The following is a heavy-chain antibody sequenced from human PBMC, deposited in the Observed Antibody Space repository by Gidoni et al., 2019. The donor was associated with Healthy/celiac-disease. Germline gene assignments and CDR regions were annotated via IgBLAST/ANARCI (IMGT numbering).Heavy chain of an antibody. CDR2: ISYDGSNK. D-gene: IGHD3-10*01. Sequence: QVLLVESGVGVVQPGRSLRLSCAASGFTFSSYAMQWVRQAPGKGLEWVAVISYDGSNKYYADSVKGRFTISRDNSKNTLYLQMNSLRAEDTAVYYWARDGPGYYYGSGSYYPYYYYGMDVWGQGTTVTVSS. CDR1: GFTFSSYA. V-gene: IGHV3-30-3*01. J-gene: IGHJ6*02. CDR3: ARDGPGYYYGSGSYYPYYYYGMDV.